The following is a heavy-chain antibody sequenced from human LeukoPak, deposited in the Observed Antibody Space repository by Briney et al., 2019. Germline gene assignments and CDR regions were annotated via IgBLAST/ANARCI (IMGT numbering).Heavy chain of an antibody. CDR1: GFAFSRYS. CDR3: AGGGDFDY. CDR2: ISRTSEYI. Sequence: GGSLRLSCAASGFAFSRYSMNWVRQAPGKGLEWVSSISRTSEYIHYADSVRGRFAISRDNAKNSVYLQMNSLRAEDTAVYFCAGGGDFDYWGQGILVTVSA. D-gene: IGHD3-16*01. V-gene: IGHV3-21*01. J-gene: IGHJ4*02.